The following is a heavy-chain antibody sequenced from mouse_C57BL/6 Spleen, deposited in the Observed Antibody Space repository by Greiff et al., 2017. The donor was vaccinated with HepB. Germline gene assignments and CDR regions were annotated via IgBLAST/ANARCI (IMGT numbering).Heavy chain of an antibody. CDR3: TNSWLLHGDAMDY. D-gene: IGHD2-3*01. J-gene: IGHJ4*01. CDR1: GYTFTDYE. CDR2: IDPETGGT. Sequence: QVQLQQSGAELVRPGASVTLSCKASGYTFTDYEMHWVKQTPVHGLEWIGAIDPETGGTAYNQKFKGKAILTADKSSSTAYMELRSLTSEDSAVYYCTNSWLLHGDAMDYWGQGTSVTVSS. V-gene: IGHV1-15*01.